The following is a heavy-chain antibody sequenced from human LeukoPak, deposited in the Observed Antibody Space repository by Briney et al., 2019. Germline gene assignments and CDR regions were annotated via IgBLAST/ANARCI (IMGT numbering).Heavy chain of an antibody. D-gene: IGHD3-22*01. Sequence: SVKVSCKASGGTFSSYAISWVRQAPGQGLEWMGGIIPIFGTANYAQKFQGRVTITADESTSTAYMELSSLRSEDTAVYYCARLYYDSSVLNAFDIWGQGTMVTVSS. CDR1: GGTFSSYA. CDR3: ARLYYDSSVLNAFDI. V-gene: IGHV1-69*13. J-gene: IGHJ3*02. CDR2: IIPIFGTA.